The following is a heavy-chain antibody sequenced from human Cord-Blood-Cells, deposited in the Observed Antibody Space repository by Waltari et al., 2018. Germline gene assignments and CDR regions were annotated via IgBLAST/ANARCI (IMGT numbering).Heavy chain of an antibody. V-gene: IGHV3-30*18. D-gene: IGHD2-21*01. Sequence: QVQLVESGGGVVQPGRSLRLSCAASGFTFSSYGLHWVRQAPGKGLEWVAVISYDGSNKYYADSVKGRFTISRDNSKNTLYLQMNSLRAEDTAVYYCAKLAPYCGGDCYDYWGQGTLVTVSS. CDR2: ISYDGSNK. CDR3: AKLAPYCGGDCYDY. J-gene: IGHJ4*02. CDR1: GFTFSSYG.